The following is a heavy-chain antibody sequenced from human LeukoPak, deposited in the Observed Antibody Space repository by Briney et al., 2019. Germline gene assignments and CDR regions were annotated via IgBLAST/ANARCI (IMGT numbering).Heavy chain of an antibody. V-gene: IGHV1-24*01. CDR2: FDPEDDET. CDR1: GYTLTELS. D-gene: IGHD6-19*01. Sequence: ASVKVSCNVSGYTLTELSMHWVRQAPGKGLEWMGGFDPEDDETVSAQKFQGRVTMTEDTSTDTAYMELSSLRPDDTAVYYCATWGKGWDPFFDYWGQGTLVIVSS. CDR3: ATWGKGWDPFFDY. J-gene: IGHJ4*02.